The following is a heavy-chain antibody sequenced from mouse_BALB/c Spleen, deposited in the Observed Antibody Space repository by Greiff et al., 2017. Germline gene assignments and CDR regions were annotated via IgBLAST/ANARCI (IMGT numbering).Heavy chain of an antibody. V-gene: IGHV2-9*02. CDR1: GYSLTSYG. CDR3: ARDRGYGNYLGY. J-gene: IGHJ2*01. D-gene: IGHD2-1*01. Sequence: QVQLQQSGPGLVAPSQSLSITCTASGYSLTSYGVHWVRQPPGKGLEWLGVIWAGGSTNYNSALMSRLSISKDNSKSQVFLKMNSLQTDDTAMYCCARDRGYGNYLGYWGQGTTLTVSS. CDR2: IWAGGST.